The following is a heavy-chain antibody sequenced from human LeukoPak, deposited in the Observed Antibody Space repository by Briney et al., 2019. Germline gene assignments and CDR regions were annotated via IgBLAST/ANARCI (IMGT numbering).Heavy chain of an antibody. Sequence: GESLRLSCAASGFTFSSSWMSWVRQAPGKGLEWVANIKQDGSEKYYVDSVKGRFTISRDNAKNSLYLQMNSLRAEDTAVYFCARVVPPLYYFDYWGQGTLVTVSS. V-gene: IGHV3-7*01. J-gene: IGHJ4*02. D-gene: IGHD3-10*01. CDR1: GFTFSSSW. CDR2: IKQDGSEK. CDR3: ARVVPPLYYFDY.